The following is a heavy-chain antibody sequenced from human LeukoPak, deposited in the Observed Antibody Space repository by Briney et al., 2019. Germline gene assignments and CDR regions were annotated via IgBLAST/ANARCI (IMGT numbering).Heavy chain of an antibody. Sequence: PGGSLRLSCAASGFTFNKFWMTWVRQAPGKGLEWVANIKEDGTDKYYVDSVKGRFTISRDNSKNTLYLQMNSLRAEDTAVYYCAKEARPPTMVRGVTDPSTLALYGMDVWGQGTTVTVSS. D-gene: IGHD3-10*01. V-gene: IGHV3-7*03. CDR1: GFTFNKFW. CDR2: IKEDGTDK. J-gene: IGHJ6*02. CDR3: AKEARPPTMVRGVTDPSTLALYGMDV.